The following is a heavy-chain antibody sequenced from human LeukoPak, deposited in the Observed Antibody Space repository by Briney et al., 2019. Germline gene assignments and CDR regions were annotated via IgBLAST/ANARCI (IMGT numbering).Heavy chain of an antibody. J-gene: IGHJ4*02. CDR3: ARFPSSNGSGSYYKSPLDY. V-gene: IGHV4-61*02. Sequence: PSETLSLTCTVSNGYISNSNFYWSWIRQPAGKGLEWIGRIYTSGSANYNPSLKSRVTISIDTSKNQFSLKLSSVTAADTAVYYCARFPSSNGSGSYYKSPLDYWGQGTLVTVSS. CDR1: NGYISNSNFY. D-gene: IGHD3-10*01. CDR2: IYTSGSA.